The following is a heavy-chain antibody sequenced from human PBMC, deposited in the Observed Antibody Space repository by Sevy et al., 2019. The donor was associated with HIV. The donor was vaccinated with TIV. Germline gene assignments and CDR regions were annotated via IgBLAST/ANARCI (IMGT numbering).Heavy chain of an antibody. CDR1: GFTFSSYA. CDR2: ISGSGGST. Sequence: GGSLRLSCAASGFTFSSYAMSWVRQAPGKGLEWVSAISGSGGSTYYADSVKGRLTISRDNSKNTLYLQMNSLRAEDTAVYYCAKAGSTYYDFWSGYSSPSYFDYWGQGTLVTVSS. CDR3: AKAGSTYYDFWSGYSSPSYFDY. D-gene: IGHD3-3*01. V-gene: IGHV3-23*01. J-gene: IGHJ4*02.